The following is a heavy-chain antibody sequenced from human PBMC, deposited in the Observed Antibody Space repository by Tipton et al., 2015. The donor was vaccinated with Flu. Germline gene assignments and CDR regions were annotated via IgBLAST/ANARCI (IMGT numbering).Heavy chain of an antibody. D-gene: IGHD2-21*01. CDR1: GFSFSDYY. J-gene: IGHJ4*02. V-gene: IGHV3-11*01. CDR2: IGSGGNSI. CDR3: AKEGYNGGNYYPPWDY. Sequence: QVQLVQSGGGLVKPGGSLRLSCAVSGFSFSDYYMSWIRQAPGKGPEWISYIGSGGNSIYYADSVKGRFTVSRDKAKNSLYLQMNSLRAEDTAVYYCAKEGYNGGNYYPPWDYWGRGTLVTVSS.